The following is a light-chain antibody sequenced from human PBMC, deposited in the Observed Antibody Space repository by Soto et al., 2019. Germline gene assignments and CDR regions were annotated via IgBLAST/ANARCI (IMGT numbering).Light chain of an antibody. CDR3: CSYASSSTV. Sequence: QSALTQPASVSGSPGQSITISCTGTSSDVGSYNLVSWYQQHPGKAPKLMIYEDIKRPSGVSNRFSGSKSGNTASLTISGLQAEDEADYYCCSYASSSTVFGGGTKLTVL. CDR1: SSDVGSYNL. CDR2: EDI. V-gene: IGLV2-23*01. J-gene: IGLJ2*01.